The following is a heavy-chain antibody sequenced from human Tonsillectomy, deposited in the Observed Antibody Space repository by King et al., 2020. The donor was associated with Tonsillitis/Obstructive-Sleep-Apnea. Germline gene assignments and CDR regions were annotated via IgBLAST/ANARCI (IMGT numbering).Heavy chain of an antibody. V-gene: IGHV3-7*03. Sequence: QLVQSGGGLVQPGGSLRLSCAASGFTFSSYWMSWVRQAPGKGLEWVANIKQDGSEKYYVDSVKGRFTISRDNAKNSLYLQMNSLRAEDTAVYYCVRYYYDSSGLDAFDIWGQGTMVTVSS. CDR2: IKQDGSEK. D-gene: IGHD3-22*01. J-gene: IGHJ3*02. CDR1: GFTFSSYW. CDR3: VRYYYDSSGLDAFDI.